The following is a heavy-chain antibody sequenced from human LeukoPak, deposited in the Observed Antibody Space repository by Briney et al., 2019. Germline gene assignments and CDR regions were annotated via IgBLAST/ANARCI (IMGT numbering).Heavy chain of an antibody. CDR3: ARASNWGLDY. J-gene: IGHJ4*02. CDR2: INPNSGGT. CDR1: GGTFSSYA. D-gene: IGHD7-27*01. V-gene: IGHV1-2*06. Sequence: ASVKVSCKASGGTFSSYAISWVRQAPGQGLEWMGRINPNSGGTNYAQKFQGRVTMTRDTSISAAYMELSRLRSDDTAVYYCARASNWGLDYWGQGTLVTVSS.